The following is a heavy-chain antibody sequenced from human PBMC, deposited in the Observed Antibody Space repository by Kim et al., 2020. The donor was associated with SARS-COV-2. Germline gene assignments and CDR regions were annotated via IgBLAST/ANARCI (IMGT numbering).Heavy chain of an antibody. Sequence: GGSLRLSCAASGFTFSSYSMNWVRQAPGKGLEWVSSISSSSSYIYYADSVKGRFTISRDNAKNSLYLQMNSLRAEDTAVYYCARFDYSLYYYYGMDVWGQGTTVTVSS. CDR3: ARFDYSLYYYYGMDV. CDR1: GFTFSSYS. J-gene: IGHJ6*02. V-gene: IGHV3-21*01. D-gene: IGHD4-4*01. CDR2: ISSSSSYI.